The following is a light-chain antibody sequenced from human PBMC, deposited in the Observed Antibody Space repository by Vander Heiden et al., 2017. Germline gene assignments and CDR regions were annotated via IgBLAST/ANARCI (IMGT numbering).Light chain of an antibody. Sequence: ILLTNSPSTLSASGGDRVTITCRASQSIRTWLAWHQQKPGKAPKLLIYKASDLESGVPSRFSGSGSGTEFTLTISSLQPDDFASYYCQQYNSYPYTFGQGTKLEIK. CDR2: KAS. J-gene: IGKJ2*01. CDR1: QSIRTW. CDR3: QQYNSYPYT. V-gene: IGKV1-5*03.